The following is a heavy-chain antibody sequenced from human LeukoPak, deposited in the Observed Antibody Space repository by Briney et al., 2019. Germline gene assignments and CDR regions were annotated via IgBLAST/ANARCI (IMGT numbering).Heavy chain of an antibody. CDR1: GYIFTESY. D-gene: IGHD1-1*01. Sequence: ASVKVSCKASGYIFTESYIQWVRQAPGQGLEWVGRINPIGGGTDYAQSFEGRVTMTRDTSISTAYMELSRLTSDDTAIYYCARGTTEGDYWGQGTLVTVSS. J-gene: IGHJ4*02. V-gene: IGHV1-2*06. CDR2: INPIGGGT. CDR3: ARGTTEGDY.